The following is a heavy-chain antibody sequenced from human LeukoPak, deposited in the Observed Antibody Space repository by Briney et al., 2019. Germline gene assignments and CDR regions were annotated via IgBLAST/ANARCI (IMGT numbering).Heavy chain of an antibody. CDR3: AGGVPAANDAFDI. D-gene: IGHD2-2*01. CDR1: GGSISSYY. Sequence: PSETLSLTCTVSGGSISSYYWSWIRQPPGKGLEWIGYIYYSGSTNYNPSLKSRVTISVDTSKNQFSLKLSSVTAADTAVYYCAGGVPAANDAFDIWGQGTMVTVSS. J-gene: IGHJ3*02. CDR2: IYYSGST. V-gene: IGHV4-59*08.